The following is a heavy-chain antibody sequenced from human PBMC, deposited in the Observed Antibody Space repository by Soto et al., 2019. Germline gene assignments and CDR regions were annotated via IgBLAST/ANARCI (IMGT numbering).Heavy chain of an antibody. CDR1: GGTIRSPDW. CDR3: ARGRGRYSSGWSWFDP. Sequence: SETLSLTCGVSGGTIRSPDWWTWVRQPPGKGLEWIGEIFQSGSTNYTPSLESRVTISVDKSKNQFPLTLTSVTAADTAVYFCARGRGRYSSGWSWFDPWGQGILVTVSS. V-gene: IGHV4-4*02. D-gene: IGHD6-19*01. CDR2: IFQSGST. J-gene: IGHJ5*02.